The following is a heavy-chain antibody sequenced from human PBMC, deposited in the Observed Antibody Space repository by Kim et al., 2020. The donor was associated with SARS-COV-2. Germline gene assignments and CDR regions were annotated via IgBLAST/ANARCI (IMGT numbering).Heavy chain of an antibody. V-gene: IGHV3-30-3*01. D-gene: IGHD1-26*01. CDR1: GFTFSSYA. Sequence: GGSLRLSCTASGFTFSSYAMHWVRQAPGKGLEWVAIISYDGSNQYYADSVKGRFTISRDNSKNTLNLQMNSLRAEDTAVYYCARDLIVGADLGGGYFDYWGQGTLVTVSS. CDR3: ARDLIVGADLGGGYFDY. CDR2: ISYDGSNQ. J-gene: IGHJ4*02.